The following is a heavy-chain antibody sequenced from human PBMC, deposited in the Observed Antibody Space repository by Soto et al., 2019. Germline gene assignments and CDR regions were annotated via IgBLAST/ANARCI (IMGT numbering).Heavy chain of an antibody. V-gene: IGHV3-30*18. Sequence: GGSLRLSCAASGFTFSSYGMHWVRQAPGKGLEWVAIVSYDGTHKYYADSVKGRFTISRDNSKNTLYLQMNSLGAEDTAVYYCAKDAISAVAGHFDYWGQGTLVTVSS. J-gene: IGHJ4*02. CDR2: VSYDGTHK. D-gene: IGHD6-13*01. CDR3: AKDAISAVAGHFDY. CDR1: GFTFSSYG.